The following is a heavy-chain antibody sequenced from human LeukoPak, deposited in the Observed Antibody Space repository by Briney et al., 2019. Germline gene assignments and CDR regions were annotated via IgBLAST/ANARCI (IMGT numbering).Heavy chain of an antibody. D-gene: IGHD3-22*01. CDR2: IHYSGST. CDR3: ARGSDYYDSSGLGY. V-gene: IGHV4-39*07. J-gene: IGHJ4*02. CDR1: GGSISSSGYD. Sequence: PSETLSLTCTVSGGSISSSGYDWGWIRQPPGKPLEWIGSIHYSGSTYYNPSLNSRVTISIDTSKNQFSLKLSSVTAADTAVYYCARGSDYYDSSGLGYWGQGTLVTVSS.